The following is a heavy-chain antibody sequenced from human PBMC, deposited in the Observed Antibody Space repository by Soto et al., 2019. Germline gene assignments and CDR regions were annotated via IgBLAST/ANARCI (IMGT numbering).Heavy chain of an antibody. Sequence: QVHLVQSGVEVKKPGASVKVSCTASGYNFINYGITWVRQAPGQGLEWMGWIRVHKGNTNYAQKFQGRVTMSTDTCTSTAYMELRSLRPDDTAVYYCVRDLDGSGSYYTDYWVPGTLVIVSS. D-gene: IGHD3-10*01. CDR3: VRDLDGSGSYYTDY. CDR2: IRVHKGNT. CDR1: GYNFINYG. J-gene: IGHJ4*02. V-gene: IGHV1-18*01.